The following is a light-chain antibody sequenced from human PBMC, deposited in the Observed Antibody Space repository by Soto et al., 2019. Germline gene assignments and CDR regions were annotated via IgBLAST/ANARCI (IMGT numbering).Light chain of an antibody. Sequence: DIQMTQSPSTLSGSVGDRVTITCRASQTISSWLAWYQQKPGKAPKLLIYKASNLESGVPSRFGGSGSGTEFTLTISSLQPDDFATYYCQQSYSTLITFGQGTRLEIK. CDR1: QTISSW. CDR2: KAS. V-gene: IGKV1-5*03. CDR3: QQSYSTLIT. J-gene: IGKJ5*01.